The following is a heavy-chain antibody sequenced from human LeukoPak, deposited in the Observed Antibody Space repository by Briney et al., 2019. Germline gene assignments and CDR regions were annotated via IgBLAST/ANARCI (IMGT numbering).Heavy chain of an antibody. Sequence: ASVKVSCNASGYTFTSYAMHWVRQAPGQRLEWMGWINAGNGNTKYSQKFQGRVTITRDTSASTAYMELSSLRSEDTAVYYCATVHFYGSGSHYNLNCWGQGTLVTVSS. J-gene: IGHJ4*02. CDR3: ATVHFYGSGSHYNLNC. V-gene: IGHV1-3*01. CDR2: INAGNGNT. D-gene: IGHD3-10*01. CDR1: GYTFTSYA.